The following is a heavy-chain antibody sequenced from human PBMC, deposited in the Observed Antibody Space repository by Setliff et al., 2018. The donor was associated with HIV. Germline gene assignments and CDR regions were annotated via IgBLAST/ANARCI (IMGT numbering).Heavy chain of an antibody. CDR2: IVPILGET. Sequence: ASVKVSCKASGGTFGSYGVSWVRQAPGQGFEWMGGIVPILGETNYAPKLQGRVTITADDSTSTAYMELSSLRSEDTAVYYCARDGSWGSGFDHWGQGTQVTVSS. CDR1: GGTFGSYG. J-gene: IGHJ4*02. V-gene: IGHV1-69*10. D-gene: IGHD2-15*01. CDR3: ARDGSWGSGFDH.